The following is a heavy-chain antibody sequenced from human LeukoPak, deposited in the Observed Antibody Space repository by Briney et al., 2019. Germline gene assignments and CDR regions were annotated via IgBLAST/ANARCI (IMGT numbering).Heavy chain of an antibody. CDR3: ASGGSYFDY. J-gene: IGHJ4*02. V-gene: IGHV4-31*02. D-gene: IGHD2-15*01. CDR2: IYYSGST. CDR1: GFTFSSYA. Sequence: LRLSCAASGFTFSSYAMSWIRQHPGKGLEWIGYIYYSGSTYYNPSLKSRVTISVDTSKNQFSLKLSSVTAADTAVYYCASGGSYFDYWGQGTLVTVSS.